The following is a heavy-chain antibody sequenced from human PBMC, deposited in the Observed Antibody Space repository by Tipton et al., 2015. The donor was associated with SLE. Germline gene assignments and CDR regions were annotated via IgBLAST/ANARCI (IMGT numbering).Heavy chain of an antibody. D-gene: IGHD3-10*01. CDR3: AKDLSMVQGVNDAFDI. CDR1: GFTFSSYG. J-gene: IGHJ3*02. Sequence: GSLRLSCAASGFTFSSYGMHWVRQAPGKGLEWVAFIRYDGSNKYYADSVKGRFTISRDNSKNTLYLQMNSLRAEDTAVYYCAKDLSMVQGVNDAFDIWGQGTMVTVSS. CDR2: IRYDGSNK. V-gene: IGHV3-30*02.